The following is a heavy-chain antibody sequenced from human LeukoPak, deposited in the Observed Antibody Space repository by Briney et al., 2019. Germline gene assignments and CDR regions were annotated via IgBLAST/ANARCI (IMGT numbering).Heavy chain of an antibody. CDR3: ARARIPGYSSGFDY. Sequence: SETLSLTCTVSGGSISSYYWSWIRQPPGEGLEWIGYIHYSGNTNYNPSLKSRVTTSIDTSKNQFSLNLSSVTAADTAVYYCARARIPGYSSGFDYWGQGTLVTVSS. V-gene: IGHV4-59*01. CDR2: IHYSGNT. CDR1: GGSISSYY. D-gene: IGHD6-19*01. J-gene: IGHJ4*02.